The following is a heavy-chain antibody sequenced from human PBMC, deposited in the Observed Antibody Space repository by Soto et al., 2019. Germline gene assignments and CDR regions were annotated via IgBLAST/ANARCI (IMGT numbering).Heavy chain of an antibody. J-gene: IGHJ3*02. D-gene: IGHD3-10*01. CDR1: GGSLSSYY. CDR2: IYYSGST. V-gene: IGHV4-59*08. CDR3: ARRYGLSAFDI. Sequence: PSETLSLTCTVSGGSLSSYYWSWIRQPPGKGLEWIGDIYYSGSTNYNPSLKSRVTISVDTSKNQFSLKLSSVTAADTAVYYCARRYGLSAFDIWGQGTMVTVSS.